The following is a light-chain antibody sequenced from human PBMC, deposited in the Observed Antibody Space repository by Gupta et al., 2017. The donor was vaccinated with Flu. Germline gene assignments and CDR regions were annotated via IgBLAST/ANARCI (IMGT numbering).Light chain of an antibody. Sequence: ERVTRSCRASQSVGSSLAWYQKKPGQAPRLLMYAAFIRATGIPARFTSSGSGTDFTLTISSLQSEDFGFYYCQHYNSWPFTFGPGTKLDI. CDR2: AAF. V-gene: IGKV3-15*01. CDR3: QHYNSWPFT. J-gene: IGKJ3*01. CDR1: QSVGSS.